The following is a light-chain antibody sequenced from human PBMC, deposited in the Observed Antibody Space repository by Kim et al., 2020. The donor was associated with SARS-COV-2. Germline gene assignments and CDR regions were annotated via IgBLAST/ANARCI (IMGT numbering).Light chain of an antibody. Sequence: ASVGYRVTITCRASQGISSYLAWFQQKPGQVPKRLIYAASTLQSGVPSRFSGSGSGTEFTLTISSLQPEDFATYYCLQHDSYPLTFGGGTKVDIK. J-gene: IGKJ4*01. V-gene: IGKV1-17*03. CDR3: LQHDSYPLT. CDR2: AAS. CDR1: QGISSY.